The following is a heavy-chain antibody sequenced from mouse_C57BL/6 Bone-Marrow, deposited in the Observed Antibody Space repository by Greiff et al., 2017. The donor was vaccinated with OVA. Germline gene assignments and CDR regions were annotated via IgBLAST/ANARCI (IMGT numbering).Heavy chain of an antibody. J-gene: IGHJ1*03. CDR3: ARESYYGSSYFYWYFDV. V-gene: IGHV1-69*01. Sequence: QVQLQQSGAELVMPGASVKLSCKASGYTFTSYWMHWVKQRPGQGLEWIGEIDPSDSYTNYNQKFKGKSTLTVDKSSSTAYMQLSSLTSEDSAVYYCARESYYGSSYFYWYFDVWGTGTTVTVSS. CDR1: GYTFTSYW. CDR2: IDPSDSYT. D-gene: IGHD1-1*01.